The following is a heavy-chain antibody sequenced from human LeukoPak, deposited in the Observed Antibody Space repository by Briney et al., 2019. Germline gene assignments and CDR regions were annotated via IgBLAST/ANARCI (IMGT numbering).Heavy chain of an antibody. V-gene: IGHV4-59*08. CDR3: ARRRGGGDDYGAFDI. CDR2: IHYSGST. Sequence: PSETLSLTCTVSGGSISGYFWSWIRQPPGKGLEWIGYIHYSGSTYYNPSLKSRVTLSIDTSKNQFSLKLSSVTAADTAVYYCARRRGGGDDYGAFDIWGQGTMVTVSS. CDR1: GGSISGYF. J-gene: IGHJ3*02. D-gene: IGHD4/OR15-4a*01.